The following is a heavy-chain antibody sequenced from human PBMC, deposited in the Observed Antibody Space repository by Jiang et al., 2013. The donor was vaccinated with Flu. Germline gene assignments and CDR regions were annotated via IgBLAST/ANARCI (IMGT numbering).Heavy chain of an antibody. D-gene: IGHD1-1*01. J-gene: IGHJ5*02. CDR1: GGSMNGNFFF. CDR2: ISYTATT. V-gene: IGHV4-39*01. CDR3: ARHDKPYNWNEGFDP. Sequence: GPGLVKPSETLSLTCTVSGGSMNGNFFFWGWIRQSPGKGPQWLGTISYTATTYYNPSLTGRLTISMHTSRNQFSLNLRSLTAADTAFYYCARHDKPYNWNEGFDPWAREPLSPSPQ.